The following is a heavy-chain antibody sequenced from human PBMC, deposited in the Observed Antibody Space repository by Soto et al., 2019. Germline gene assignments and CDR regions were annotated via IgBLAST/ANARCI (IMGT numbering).Heavy chain of an antibody. CDR1: GFTVSSNY. Sequence: GGSLRLSCAASGFTVSSNYMSWVRQAPGKGLEWVSVIYSGGSTYYADSVKGRFTISRHNSKNTLYLQMNSLRAEDTAVYYCARAVGYCSSTSCYAFFDYWGQGTLVTVSS. V-gene: IGHV3-53*04. J-gene: IGHJ4*02. CDR3: ARAVGYCSSTSCYAFFDY. D-gene: IGHD2-2*01. CDR2: IYSGGST.